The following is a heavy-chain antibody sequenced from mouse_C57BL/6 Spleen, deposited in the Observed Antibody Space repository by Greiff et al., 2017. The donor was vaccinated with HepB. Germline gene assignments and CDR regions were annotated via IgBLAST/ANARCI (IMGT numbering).Heavy chain of an antibody. V-gene: IGHV8-12*01. CDR1: GFSLSTSGMG. CDR3: ARGIYDGYYYAMDY. J-gene: IGHJ4*01. D-gene: IGHD2-3*01. CDR2: IYWDDDK. Sequence: QVQLQESGPGILQSSQTLSLTCSFSGFSLSTSGMGVSWIRQPSGKGLEWLAHIYWDDDKRYNPSLKSRLTISKDTSRNQVFLKITSVDTADTATYYCARGIYDGYYYAMDYWGQGTSVTVSS.